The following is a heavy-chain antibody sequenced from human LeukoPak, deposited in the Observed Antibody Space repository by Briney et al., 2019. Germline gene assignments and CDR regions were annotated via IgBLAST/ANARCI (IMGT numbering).Heavy chain of an antibody. CDR1: GFTFSNYG. D-gene: IGHD3-22*01. Sequence: GGSLRLSCAASGFTFSNYGMSWVRQAPGKGLEWVSGISGSGGSTYYADSVKGRFTISRDNSKNTLYLQMNSLRADDTAVYYCAKDPAPHYYDSSGYYYFAFDIWGQGTMVTVSS. J-gene: IGHJ3*02. CDR2: ISGSGGST. V-gene: IGHV3-23*01. CDR3: AKDPAPHYYDSSGYYYFAFDI.